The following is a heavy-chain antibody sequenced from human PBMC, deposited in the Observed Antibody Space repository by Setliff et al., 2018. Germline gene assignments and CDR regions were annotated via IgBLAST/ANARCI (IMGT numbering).Heavy chain of an antibody. CDR2: ISYSGST. CDR3: ARDRLTAPYYFDY. CDR1: GGSISSTTYY. J-gene: IGHJ4*02. V-gene: IGHV4-39*07. D-gene: IGHD3-16*01. Sequence: LSLTCTVSGGSISSTTYYWGWIRQAPGKGLEWIGSISYSGSTYYNPSLESRVTISVDTSKNQFSLKLTSVTAADTAVYYCARDRLTAPYYFDYWGQGTLVTVSS.